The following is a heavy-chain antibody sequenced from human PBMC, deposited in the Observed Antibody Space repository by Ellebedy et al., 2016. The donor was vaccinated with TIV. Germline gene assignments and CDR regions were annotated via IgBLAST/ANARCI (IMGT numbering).Heavy chain of an antibody. Sequence: AASVKVSCKASGYTFSIYYINWVRQATGQGLEWMGWMNPNTGKTDYAQKYQVRVTLTGNTSISTAYMELSSLTSEDTAGYYCAKGPVGAANWGQGTLVTVSS. CDR3: AKGPVGAAN. CDR1: GYTFSIYY. CDR2: MNPNTGKT. J-gene: IGHJ4*02. V-gene: IGHV1-8*01. D-gene: IGHD1-26*01.